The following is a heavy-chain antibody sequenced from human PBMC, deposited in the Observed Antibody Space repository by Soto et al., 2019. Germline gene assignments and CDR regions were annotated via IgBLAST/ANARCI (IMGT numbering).Heavy chain of an antibody. CDR1: GFSLSTIGVG. CDR3: ANISDGHLVAEY. Sequence: SGPTLVNPTQTLTLTCTFSGFSLSTIGVGVGWIRQPPGKALEWLALIYWDDDKRYSPSLKSRLTITKDTSKNQVVLTMTNMDPVDTATYYCANISDGHLVAEYWGQGTLVIVS. J-gene: IGHJ4*02. CDR2: IYWDDDK. D-gene: IGHD2-8*02. V-gene: IGHV2-5*02.